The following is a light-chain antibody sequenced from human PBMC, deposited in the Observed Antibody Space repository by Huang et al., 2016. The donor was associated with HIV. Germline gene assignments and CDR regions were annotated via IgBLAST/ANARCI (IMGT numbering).Light chain of an antibody. CDR3: HQYYNTPYT. CDR2: WSS. V-gene: IGKV4-1*01. J-gene: IGKJ2*01. Sequence: DIVMTQSPDSLAVSLGERATINCKSRKSVLNNSNNKNCLAWFQQKPGQPPKLLIYWSSSRESGVPDRFSGSGSGTDFTLTISSLQAEDVAVYYCHQYYNTPYTFGQGTKLEIK. CDR1: KSVLNNSNNKNC.